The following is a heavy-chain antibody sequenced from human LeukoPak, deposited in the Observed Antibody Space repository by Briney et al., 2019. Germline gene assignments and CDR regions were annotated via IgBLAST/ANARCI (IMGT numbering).Heavy chain of an antibody. J-gene: IGHJ4*02. CDR3: AKDQGSSGYYSGDFEY. V-gene: IGHV3-30*18. Sequence: GGSLRLSCAASGFTFSSYGMHWVRQAPGKGLEWVAVISYDGSNKYYADSVKGRFTISRDNSKNTLYLQMNSLRAEDTAVYYCAKDQGSSGYYSGDFEYWGQGTLVTVSS. CDR1: GFTFSSYG. CDR2: ISYDGSNK. D-gene: IGHD3-22*01.